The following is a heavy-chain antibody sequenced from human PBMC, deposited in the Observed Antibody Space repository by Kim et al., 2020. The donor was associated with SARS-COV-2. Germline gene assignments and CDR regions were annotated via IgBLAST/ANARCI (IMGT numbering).Heavy chain of an antibody. Sequence: SRRGRFTISRDDNKNTLYLQVNSLRAENTAVYYCARQLRGYSYGRSPFDIWGQGTMVTVSS. V-gene: IGHV3-30*06. CDR3: ARQLRGYSYGRSPFDI. J-gene: IGHJ3*02. D-gene: IGHD5-18*01.